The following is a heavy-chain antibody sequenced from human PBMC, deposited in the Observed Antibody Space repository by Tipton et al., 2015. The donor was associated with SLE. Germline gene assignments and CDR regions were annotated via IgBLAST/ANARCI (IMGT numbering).Heavy chain of an antibody. CDR2: IRYDGTEK. D-gene: IGHD4/OR15-4a*01. V-gene: IGHV3-30*02. CDR3: AKEKDYGGDYYGMDV. Sequence: SLRLSCEASGFIFSSSAMHWVRPAPGKGLEWVAFIRYDGTEKYFADSVKGRFTITRDNSKNTVYLQMNRLRAEDTALYYCAKEKDYGGDYYGMDVWGQGTTVTVSS. J-gene: IGHJ6*02. CDR1: GFIFSSSA.